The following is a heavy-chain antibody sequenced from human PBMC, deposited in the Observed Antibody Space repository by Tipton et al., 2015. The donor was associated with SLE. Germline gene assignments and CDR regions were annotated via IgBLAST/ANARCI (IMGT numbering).Heavy chain of an antibody. CDR3: ARLYGSGGYSDAFDI. J-gene: IGHJ3*02. CDR1: GGSIRSSSYY. CDR2: IYYSGST. V-gene: IGHV4-39*07. D-gene: IGHD1-26*01. Sequence: LRLSCTVSGGSIRSSSYYWGWIRQPPGKGLGWIGSIYYSGSTYYNPSLKSRVTISVDTSKNQFSLKLSSVTAADTAVYYCARLYGSGGYSDAFDIWGQGTMVTVSS.